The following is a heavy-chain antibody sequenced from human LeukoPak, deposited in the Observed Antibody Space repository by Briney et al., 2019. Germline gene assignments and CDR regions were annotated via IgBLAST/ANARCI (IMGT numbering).Heavy chain of an antibody. D-gene: IGHD6-13*01. CDR1: GYTFTGYY. V-gene: IGHV1-2*06. CDR2: INPNSGVT. J-gene: IGHJ5*02. Sequence: ASVKVSCRASGYTFTGYYMHWVRQAPGQGLEWMGRINPNSGVTNYTQKFQGRVTMTRNTSISTAYMELSSLRSEDTAVYYCARARARIAAAGTNWFDPWGQGTLVTVSS. CDR3: ARARARIAAAGTNWFDP.